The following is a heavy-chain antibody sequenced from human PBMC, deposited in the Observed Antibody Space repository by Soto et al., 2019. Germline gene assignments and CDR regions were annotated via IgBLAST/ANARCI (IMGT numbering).Heavy chain of an antibody. CDR3: AKDPQQLIVYFDY. Sequence: ASVKVSCKSSGYPFTSYYIHWVRQAPGQGLEWMGIINPSDSSTSYAQKFQGRVTMTRDTSTTTVYMDLNSLRAEDTAVYYCAKDPQQLIVYFDYWGQGTQVTVSS. D-gene: IGHD6-13*01. V-gene: IGHV1-46*01. J-gene: IGHJ4*02. CDR2: INPSDSST. CDR1: GYPFTSYY.